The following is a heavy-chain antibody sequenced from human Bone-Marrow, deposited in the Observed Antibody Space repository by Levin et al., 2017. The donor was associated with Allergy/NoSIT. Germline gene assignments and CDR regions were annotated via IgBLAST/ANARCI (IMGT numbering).Heavy chain of an antibody. CDR2: IYYSGST. CDR1: GGSISSYY. CDR3: AREVPSSGWSLDAFDI. D-gene: IGHD6-19*01. V-gene: IGHV4-59*01. J-gene: IGHJ3*02. Sequence: PSETLSLTCTVSGGSISSYYWSWIRQPPGKGLEWIGYIYYSGSTNYNPSLKSRVTISVDTSKNQFSLKLSSVTAADTAVYYCAREVPSSGWSLDAFDIWGQGTMVTVSS.